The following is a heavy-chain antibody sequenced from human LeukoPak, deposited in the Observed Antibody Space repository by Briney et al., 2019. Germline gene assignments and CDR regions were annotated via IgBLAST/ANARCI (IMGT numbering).Heavy chain of an antibody. D-gene: IGHD3-9*01. CDR3: ARGLDILTRGGILDY. J-gene: IGHJ4*02. V-gene: IGHV3-30*04. CDR1: GFTFSSYA. CDR2: ISYDGSNK. Sequence: QPGGSLRLSCAASGFTFSSYAMHWVRQAPGKGLEWVAVISYDGSNKYYADSVKGRFTISRDNSKNTLYLQMNSLRAEDTAVYYCARGLDILTRGGILDYWGQGTLVTVSS.